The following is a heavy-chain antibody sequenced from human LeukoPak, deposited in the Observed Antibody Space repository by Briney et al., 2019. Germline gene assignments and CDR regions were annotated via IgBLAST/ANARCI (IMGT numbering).Heavy chain of an antibody. CDR1: GDSIISSSYY. Sequence: SETLSLTCTVSGDSIISSSYYWGWIRQPPGKGLEWIGSIYYSGSTYYNSSLKSRVTISVDTSKNQFSLKLSSVTAADTAVYYCTRRINDFWSGQYGYYFDYWGQGTLVTVSS. D-gene: IGHD3-3*01. CDR2: IYYSGST. V-gene: IGHV4-39*01. J-gene: IGHJ4*02. CDR3: TRRINDFWSGQYGYYFDY.